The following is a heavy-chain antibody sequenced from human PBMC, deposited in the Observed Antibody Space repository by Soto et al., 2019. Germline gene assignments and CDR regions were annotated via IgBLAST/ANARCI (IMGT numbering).Heavy chain of an antibody. Sequence: GESLKISCKGSGYSFTSYWISWVRQMPGKGLEWMGRIDPSDSYTNYSPSFQGHVTISADKSISTAYLQWSSLKASDTAMYYCAVYDYYDSSGPLGDWFDPWGQGTLVTVSS. CDR3: AVYDYYDSSGPLGDWFDP. V-gene: IGHV5-10-1*01. CDR2: IDPSDSYT. D-gene: IGHD3-22*01. J-gene: IGHJ5*02. CDR1: GYSFTSYW.